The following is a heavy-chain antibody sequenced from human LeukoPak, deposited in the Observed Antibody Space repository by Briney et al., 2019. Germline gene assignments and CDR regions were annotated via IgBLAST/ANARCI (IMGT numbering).Heavy chain of an antibody. J-gene: IGHJ5*02. CDR2: INPNSGGT. CDR3: ARGGIVLMVYAFNWFDP. CDR1: GYTFTGYY. D-gene: IGHD2-8*01. Sequence: ASVKVSCKASGYTFTGYYMHWVRQAPGQGLEWMGWINPNSGGTNYAQKFQGRVTMTRDTSISTAYMELSRLRSDDTAVYYCARGGIVLMVYAFNWFDPWGQGTLVTVSP. V-gene: IGHV1-2*02.